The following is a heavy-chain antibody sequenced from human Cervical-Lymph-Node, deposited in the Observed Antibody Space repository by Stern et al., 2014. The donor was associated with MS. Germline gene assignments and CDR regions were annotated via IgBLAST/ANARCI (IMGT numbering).Heavy chain of an antibody. CDR1: GGTFSSYA. CDR3: ARDRMSIAAAGTNWFDP. Sequence: QLVQSGAEVKKPGSSVKVSCKASGGTFSSYAISWVRHAPGEGLEWMGGIIPIFRTPNYAQKFQGRVTITADESTRTAYMELSSLRSEDTAVYYCARDRMSIAAAGTNWFDPWGQGTLVTVSS. V-gene: IGHV1-69*01. CDR2: IIPIFRTP. J-gene: IGHJ5*02. D-gene: IGHD6-13*01.